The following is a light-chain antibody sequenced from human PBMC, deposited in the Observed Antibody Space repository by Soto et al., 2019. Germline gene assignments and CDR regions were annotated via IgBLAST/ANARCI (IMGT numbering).Light chain of an antibody. J-gene: IGKJ1*01. CDR2: DGS. Sequence: DIQMTQSPSTLSASVGYRFTITCRASQSISTWLAWYQQKPGKAPKFLIFDGSSLQSGVPSRFSGSGSGTEFTLTISSLQPDDFATYYCQQYSSFSSFGQGTKVDIK. CDR3: QQYSSFSS. V-gene: IGKV1-5*01. CDR1: QSISTW.